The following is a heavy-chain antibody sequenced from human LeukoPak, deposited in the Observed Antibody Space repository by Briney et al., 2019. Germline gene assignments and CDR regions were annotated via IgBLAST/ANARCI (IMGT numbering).Heavy chain of an antibody. V-gene: IGHV4-39*01. CDR2: ISSSGKA. D-gene: IGHD1-26*01. CDR3: ARFKGGTGFDY. Sequence: PSETLSLTCAVSGGSITTTDFDWAWIRQPPGQGFEWIATISSSGKAYYYPSLMRRVTLSVDTSKNQFSLDVPSVTAADTGLFYCARFKGGTGFDYWGRGILVIVS. CDR1: GGSITTTDFD. J-gene: IGHJ4*02.